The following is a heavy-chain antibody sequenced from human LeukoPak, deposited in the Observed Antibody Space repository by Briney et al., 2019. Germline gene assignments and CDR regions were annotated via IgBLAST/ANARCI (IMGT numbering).Heavy chain of an antibody. J-gene: IGHJ4*02. CDR2: INSGNGNT. V-gene: IGHV1-3*01. Sequence: VASVKVSCTGSGYTFTSYTIHWVRQAPGQRLEWMGWINSGNGNTEYSQKFQGRVTITRDTSASTAYMELSSLRAEDTSVYYCARSEGWNREVYYWGQGTLVTVSS. CDR1: GYTFTSYT. D-gene: IGHD1/OR15-1a*01. CDR3: ARSEGWNREVYY.